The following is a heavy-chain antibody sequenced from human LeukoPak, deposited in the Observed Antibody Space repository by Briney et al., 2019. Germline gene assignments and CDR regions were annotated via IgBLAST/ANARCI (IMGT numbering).Heavy chain of an antibody. Sequence: SETLSLTCSVSGGSIYNYYWSWIRQPPGKGLEWIGHISHSGSTSYHPSLTSRVTISVDMSKNQFSLNLTSVTAADTAVYYCTRGGGSTSVWYNWFDPWGQGTLVTVSS. CDR3: TRGGGSTSVWYNWFDP. CDR1: GGSIYNYY. J-gene: IGHJ5*02. V-gene: IGHV4-59*01. D-gene: IGHD2-2*01. CDR2: ISHSGST.